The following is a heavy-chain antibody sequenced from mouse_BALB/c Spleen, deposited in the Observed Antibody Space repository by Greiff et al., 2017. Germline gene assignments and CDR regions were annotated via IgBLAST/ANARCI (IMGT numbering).Heavy chain of an antibody. CDR1: GFTFSSYG. CDR3: ARSGRTFDY. Sequence: EVQRVESGGGLVQPGGSLKLSCAASGFTFSSYGMSWVRQTPDKRLELVATINSNGGSTYYPDSVKGRFTISRDNAKNTLYLQMSSLKSEDTAMYYCARSGRTFDYWGQGTTLTVSS. D-gene: IGHD4-1*01. J-gene: IGHJ2*01. CDR2: INSNGGST. V-gene: IGHV5-6-3*01.